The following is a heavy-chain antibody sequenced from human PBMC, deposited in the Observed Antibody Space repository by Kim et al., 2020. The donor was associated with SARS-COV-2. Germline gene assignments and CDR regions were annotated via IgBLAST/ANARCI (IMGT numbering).Heavy chain of an antibody. D-gene: IGHD2-21*01. CDR3: MKGGWGSIWDH. CDR1: GFTFTGYA. CDR2: IDGSDGRT. Sequence: GGSLRLSCTTSGFTFTGYAMSWVRQAPGKGLEWVSSIDGSDGRTYYVDSVKGRFTISRDNSKNTLYLQMSTLRADDTAVYYCMKGGWGSIWDHWGQGTLVTVSS. J-gene: IGHJ4*02. V-gene: IGHV3-23*01.